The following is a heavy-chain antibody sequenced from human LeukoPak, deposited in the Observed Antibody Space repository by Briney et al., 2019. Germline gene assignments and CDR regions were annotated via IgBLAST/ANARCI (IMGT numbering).Heavy chain of an antibody. D-gene: IGHD3-22*01. CDR1: GVSISSYY. CDR3: ARPLYDSSAFDI. Sequence: AETLSLTCTVSGVSISSYYWSWIRQPPGKGLEWIGYIYYSGSTNYNPPLKSRVTISVDTSKNQFSLKLSSVTAADTAVYYCARPLYDSSAFDIWGQRTIVTVSS. CDR2: IYYSGST. V-gene: IGHV4-59*01. J-gene: IGHJ3*02.